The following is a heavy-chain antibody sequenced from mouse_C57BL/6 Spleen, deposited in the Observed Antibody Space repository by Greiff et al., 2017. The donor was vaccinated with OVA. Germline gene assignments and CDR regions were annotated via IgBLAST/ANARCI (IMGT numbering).Heavy chain of an antibody. CDR1: GYAFSSSW. J-gene: IGHJ2*01. CDR2: IYPGDGDT. V-gene: IGHV1-82*01. CDR3: ANYYYGVSYFDY. Sequence: VQLQQSGPELVKPGASVKISCKASGYAFSSSWMNWVKQRPGKGLEWIGRIYPGDGDTNYNGKFKGKATLTADKSSSTAYMQLSSLTSEDSAVYFCANYYYGVSYFDYWGQGTTLTVSS. D-gene: IGHD1-1*01.